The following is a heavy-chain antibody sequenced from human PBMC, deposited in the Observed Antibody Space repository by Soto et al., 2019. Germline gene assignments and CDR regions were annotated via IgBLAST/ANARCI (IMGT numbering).Heavy chain of an antibody. D-gene: IGHD5-12*01. CDR3: VREVRLNSGWPPPL. J-gene: IGHJ1*01. V-gene: IGHV3-23*01. CDR2: ISGSGDIT. CDR1: GFTFSNYP. Sequence: GGSLRLSCAASGFTFSNYPMSWVRQAPGKGLEWVSGISGSGDITDYADSVKGRFTISRDNSKNMLYLQINGLRAEDTAVYFCVREVRLNSGWPPPLWGQGTLVTVSS.